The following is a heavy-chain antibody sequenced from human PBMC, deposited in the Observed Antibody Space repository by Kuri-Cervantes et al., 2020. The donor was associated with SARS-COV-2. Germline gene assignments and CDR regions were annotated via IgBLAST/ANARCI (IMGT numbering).Heavy chain of an antibody. CDR3: ARRLEFDFLSCPLDAFDI. V-gene: IGHV3-48*03. Sequence: GGSLRPSCAVSGFSFSSYEMNWFRQAPGKGLEWVSYISSSSSTIYYADSVRGRITISRDNAKNSLYLQMISLRAEDTAVYYCARRLEFDFLSCPLDAFDIWGQGTMVTVSS. CDR1: GFSFSSYE. CDR2: ISSSSSTI. D-gene: IGHD3-3*01. J-gene: IGHJ3*02.